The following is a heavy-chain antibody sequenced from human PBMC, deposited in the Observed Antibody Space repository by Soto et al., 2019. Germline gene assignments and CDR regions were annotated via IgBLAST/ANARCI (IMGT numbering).Heavy chain of an antibody. CDR2: IIPIFGTT. Sequence: ASVKVSCKASGGTFSSYAISWVRQAPGQGLEWMGGIIPIFGTTNYAQKLQGRVTMTTDTSTSTAYMELRSLRSDDTAVYYCARVQVTIFGVVYNWFDPWGQGTLVTVSS. CDR1: GGTFSSYA. J-gene: IGHJ5*02. V-gene: IGHV1-69*05. D-gene: IGHD3-3*01. CDR3: ARVQVTIFGVVYNWFDP.